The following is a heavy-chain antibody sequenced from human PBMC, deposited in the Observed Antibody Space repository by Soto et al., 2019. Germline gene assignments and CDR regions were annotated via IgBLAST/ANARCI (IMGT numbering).Heavy chain of an antibody. D-gene: IGHD3-3*01. Sequence: QVTLKESGPVLVKPTETLTLTCTVSGFSLSNDRMGVSWIRQPPGKALEWLAHISSNVAESYLSSLRSRLTISKDTSKSQVVLTMTNMDPVDTATYYCARIFDFYGMDVWGQGTTVTVSS. CDR1: GFSLSNDRMG. V-gene: IGHV2-26*01. CDR3: ARIFDFYGMDV. CDR2: ISSNVAE. J-gene: IGHJ6*02.